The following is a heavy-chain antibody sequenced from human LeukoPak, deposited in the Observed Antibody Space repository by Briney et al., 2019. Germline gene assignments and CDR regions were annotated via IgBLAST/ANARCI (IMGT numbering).Heavy chain of an antibody. Sequence: ASVNVSCQASGYTFTTYGISWVRQAPGQGLDWLGRISVYNGNTHYAQKLQGRVTMTPDTSTSPAYMELRSLRSDDTAVYYCARMILLLGDVLTVPPRGFDYWGQGTLVTVSS. CDR1: GYTFTTYG. CDR3: ARMILLLGDVLTVPPRGFDY. J-gene: IGHJ4*02. D-gene: IGHD3-9*01. V-gene: IGHV1-18*01. CDR2: ISVYNGNT.